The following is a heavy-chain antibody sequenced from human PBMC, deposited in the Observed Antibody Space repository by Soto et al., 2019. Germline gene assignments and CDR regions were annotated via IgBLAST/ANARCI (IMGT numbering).Heavy chain of an antibody. D-gene: IGHD3-3*01. CDR3: ARLPFWSGYYMGFDY. Sequence: SETLSLTCAVYGGSCSGYYWSWIRQPPGKGLEWIGEINHSGSTNYNPSLKSRVTISVDTSKNQFSLKLSSVTAADTAVYYCARLPFWSGYYMGFDYWGQGTLVTVSS. V-gene: IGHV4-34*01. CDR2: INHSGST. J-gene: IGHJ4*02. CDR1: GGSCSGYY.